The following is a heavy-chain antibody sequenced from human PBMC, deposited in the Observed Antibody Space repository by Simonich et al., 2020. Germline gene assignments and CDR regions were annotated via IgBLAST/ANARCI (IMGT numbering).Heavy chain of an antibody. CDR2: INPNGGGT. CDR3: ARARLYSSSHAFDI. J-gene: IGHJ3*02. D-gene: IGHD6-6*01. Sequence: QVQLVQSGAEVKKPGASVKVSCKASGYTFTGYYMHWVRQAPGQGLEWMGWINPNGGGTNYAQKFQGRVTMTRDTSISTAYMELSRLRSDDTAVYYCARARLYSSSHAFDIWGQGTMVTVSS. V-gene: IGHV1-2*02. CDR1: GYTFTGYY.